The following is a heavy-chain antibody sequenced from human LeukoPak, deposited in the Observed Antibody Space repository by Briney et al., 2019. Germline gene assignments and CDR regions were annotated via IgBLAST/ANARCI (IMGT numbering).Heavy chain of an antibody. D-gene: IGHD6-13*01. V-gene: IGHV3-30*18. CDR2: ISYDGSNK. J-gene: IGHJ5*02. CDR3: AKDPMETSSWYVGWFDP. Sequence: GRSLRLSCAASGFTFSSYGMHWVRQAPGKGLEWVAVISYDGSNKYYADSVKGRFTISRDNSKNTLYLQMNSLRAEDTAVYYCAKDPMETSSWYVGWFDPWGQGTLVTVSS. CDR1: GFTFSSYG.